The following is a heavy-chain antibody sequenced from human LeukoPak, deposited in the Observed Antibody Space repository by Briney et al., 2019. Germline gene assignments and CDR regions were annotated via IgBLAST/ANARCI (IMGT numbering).Heavy chain of an antibody. CDR2: ISSSGSTI. Sequence: GGSLRLSCAASGFTFTTYWMSWVRQAPGKGLEWVSYISSSGSTIYYADSVKGRFTISRDNAKNSLYLQMNSLRAEDTAVYYCAELGITMIGGVWGKGTTVTISS. D-gene: IGHD3-10*02. CDR3: AELGITMIGGV. V-gene: IGHV3-48*04. J-gene: IGHJ6*04. CDR1: GFTFTTYW.